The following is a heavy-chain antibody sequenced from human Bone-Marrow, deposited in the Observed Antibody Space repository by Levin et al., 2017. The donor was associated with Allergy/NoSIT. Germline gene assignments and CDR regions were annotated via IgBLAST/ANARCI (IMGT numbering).Heavy chain of an antibody. Sequence: WASVKVSCAASGFTFGNYWMHWIRRAPGKGLVWVSRINTDGSSPSYADSVKGRFTISRDNAKNTLSLQMNTLRAEDTAVYYCARDSYVAGIDYGQDYWGQGTLVTVSS. V-gene: IGHV3-74*01. J-gene: IGHJ4*02. CDR3: ARDSYVAGIDYGQDY. D-gene: IGHD3-10*01. CDR1: GFTFGNYW. CDR2: INTDGSSP.